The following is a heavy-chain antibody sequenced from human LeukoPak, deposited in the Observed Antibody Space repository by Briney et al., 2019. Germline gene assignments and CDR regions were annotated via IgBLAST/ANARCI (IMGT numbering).Heavy chain of an antibody. CDR1: GFTFGDYA. Sequence: PGRSLRLSCTASGFTFGDYAMSWVRHAPGKGLEWVGFIRSKAYGGTTEYAASVKGRFTISRDDSKSIAYLQMNSLKTEDTAVYYCTRVRIAAAGLGDYWGQGTLVTVSS. CDR3: TRVRIAAAGLGDY. D-gene: IGHD6-13*01. V-gene: IGHV3-49*04. J-gene: IGHJ4*02. CDR2: IRSKAYGGTT.